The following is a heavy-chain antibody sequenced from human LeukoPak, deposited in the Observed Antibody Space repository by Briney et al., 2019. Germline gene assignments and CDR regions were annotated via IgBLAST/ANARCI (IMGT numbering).Heavy chain of an antibody. Sequence: GASVKVSCKASGGTFSGRAISWVRQAPGQGLEWIGGIIPILGKTDYRERFQGRITISADDSTGTAYMDLSSLRSEDTAVYFCARVAEQWLVGHYYFDWWGQGTLVTVSS. V-gene: IGHV1-69*13. CDR2: IIPILGKT. D-gene: IGHD6-19*01. CDR1: GGTFSGRA. J-gene: IGHJ4*02. CDR3: ARVAEQWLVGHYYFDW.